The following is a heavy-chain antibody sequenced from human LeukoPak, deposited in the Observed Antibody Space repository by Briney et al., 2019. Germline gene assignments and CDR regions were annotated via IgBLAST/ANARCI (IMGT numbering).Heavy chain of an antibody. V-gene: IGHV3-66*01. CDR2: IYSGGST. CDR3: ASRPPDIVVVPAARLDY. CDR1: GFTVSSNY. Sequence: GGSLRLSCAASGFTVSSNYMSWVRQAPGKGLEWVSVIYSGGSTYYADSVKGRFTISRDNSKNRLYLQMDSLRAEDTAVYSCASRPPDIVVVPAARLDYWGQGTLVTVSS. J-gene: IGHJ4*02. D-gene: IGHD2-2*01.